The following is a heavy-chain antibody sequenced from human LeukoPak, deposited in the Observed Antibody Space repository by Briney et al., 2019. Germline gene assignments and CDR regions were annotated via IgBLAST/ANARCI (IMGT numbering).Heavy chain of an antibody. CDR2: IIPIFGTA. D-gene: IGHD2-15*01. CDR3: AWAVVGAEYIDY. V-gene: IGHV1-69*01. J-gene: IGHJ4*02. Sequence: SVKVSCKASGGTFSSYAISWVRQAPGQGLEWMGGIIPIFGTANYAQKFQGRVTITADESTSTAYMELSSLRSEDTAVYYCAWAVVGAEYIDYWGQGTLVTVSS. CDR1: GGTFSSYA.